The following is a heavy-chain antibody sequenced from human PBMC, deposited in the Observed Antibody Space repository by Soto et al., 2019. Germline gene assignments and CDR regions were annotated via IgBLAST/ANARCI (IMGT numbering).Heavy chain of an antibody. CDR1: GYTLTELS. CDR2: ISAYNGNT. V-gene: IGHV1-18*01. CDR3: ARDEQWLVPFDY. Sequence: ASVKVSCKVSGYTLTELSMHWVRQAPGKGLEWMGWISAYNGNTNYAQKLQGRVTMTTDTSTSTAYMELRSLRSDDTAVYYCARDEQWLVPFDYWGQGTLVTVSS. J-gene: IGHJ4*02. D-gene: IGHD6-19*01.